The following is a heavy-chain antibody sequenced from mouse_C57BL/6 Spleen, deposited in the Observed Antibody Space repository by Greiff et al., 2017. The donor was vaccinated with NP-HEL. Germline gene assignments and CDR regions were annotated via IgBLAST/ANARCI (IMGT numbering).Heavy chain of an antibody. CDR3: ARAPYGSSYRFAY. J-gene: IGHJ3*01. V-gene: IGHV14-2*01. Sequence: VQLQQSGAELVKPGASVKLSCTASGFNITDYYMHWVKQRTEQGLEWIGRIDPEDGETKYAPKFQGKATITADTSSNTAYLQLSSLTSEDTAVYYCARAPYGSSYRFAYWGQGTLVTVSA. CDR2: IDPEDGET. CDR1: GFNITDYY. D-gene: IGHD1-1*01.